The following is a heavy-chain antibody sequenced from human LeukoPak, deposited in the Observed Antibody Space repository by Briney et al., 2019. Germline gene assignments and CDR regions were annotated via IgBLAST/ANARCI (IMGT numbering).Heavy chain of an antibody. CDR1: GFSFKNAW. CDR3: TTLNYYDTSGPQD. CDR2: IKRKTDNGTI. V-gene: IGHV3-15*05. Sequence: GGSLRLSCAASGFSFKNAWMTWVRQAPGKGLEWVGRIKRKTDNGTIDYAAPVKARFSISRDDSKNTLYLQMNNLKTEDTAVYYCTTLNYYDTSGPQDWGQGTLVTVSS. J-gene: IGHJ4*02. D-gene: IGHD3-22*01.